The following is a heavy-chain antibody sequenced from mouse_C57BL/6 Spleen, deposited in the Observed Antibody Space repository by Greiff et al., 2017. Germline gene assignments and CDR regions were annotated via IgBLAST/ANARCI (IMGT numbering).Heavy chain of an antibody. Sequence: VQLQQSGTVLARPGASVKMSCTTSGYTFTSYWMHWVKQRPGQGLEWIGAIYPGNSDTSYNQKFKGTAKLTAVTTASTAYMELSSLTNEDAAVYYCTSHYYGSSYLYYWGQGTTLTVAS. J-gene: IGHJ2*01. CDR2: IYPGNSDT. CDR3: TSHYYGSSYLYY. D-gene: IGHD1-1*01. V-gene: IGHV1-5*01. CDR1: GYTFTSYW.